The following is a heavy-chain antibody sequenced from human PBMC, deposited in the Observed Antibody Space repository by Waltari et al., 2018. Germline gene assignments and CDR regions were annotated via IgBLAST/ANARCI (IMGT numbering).Heavy chain of an antibody. D-gene: IGHD3-16*02. CDR3: AKVEGGIVTRYYALDI. CDR2: ISGSSRST. Sequence: EVQLLESGGGLVQPGGSLRLSCAASGFTFGNSALSWVRPAPGKGLGWISGISGSSRSTYYADSVKGRFTISRDNSKNTLYLQMNSLRVEDTAVYFCAKVEGGIVTRYYALDIWGQGTMVTVSS. J-gene: IGHJ3*02. CDR1: GFTFGNSA. V-gene: IGHV3-23*01.